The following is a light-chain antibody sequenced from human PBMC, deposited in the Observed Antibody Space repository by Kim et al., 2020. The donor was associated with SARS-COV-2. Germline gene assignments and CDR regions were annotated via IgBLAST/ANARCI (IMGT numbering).Light chain of an antibody. V-gene: IGKV1-5*03. Sequence: SPLSASVGDRFIITCRASQSNSMWLAWYQQKPGKAPKLLISKASSLQSGVPSRFSGSGSGTQFTLTISSLQPDDFGTYYCQQYDNYFGQGTKLEI. CDR1: QSNSMW. CDR2: KAS. J-gene: IGKJ2*01. CDR3: QQYDNY.